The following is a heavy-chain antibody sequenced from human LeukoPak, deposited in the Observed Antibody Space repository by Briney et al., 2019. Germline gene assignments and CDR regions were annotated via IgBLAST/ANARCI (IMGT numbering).Heavy chain of an antibody. V-gene: IGHV3-30*02. CDR3: ARPGIAVAGAFDI. D-gene: IGHD6-19*01. CDR2: LRYDGINK. Sequence: GGSLRLSCAASGFTFSDYGMHWVRQAPGKGLEWVAFLRYDGINKYYSDSVKGRFTISRDTSKNTLYLQMNSLRAEDTAVYYCARPGIAVAGAFDIWGQGTMVTVSS. J-gene: IGHJ3*02. CDR1: GFTFSDYG.